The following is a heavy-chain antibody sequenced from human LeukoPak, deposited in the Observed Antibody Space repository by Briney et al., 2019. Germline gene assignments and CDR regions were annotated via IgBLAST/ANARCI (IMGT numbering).Heavy chain of an antibody. J-gene: IGHJ3*02. D-gene: IGHD5-24*01. CDR1: GGSLSGYY. CDR2: INHSGNT. Sequence: PSETLSLTCAVYGGSLSGYYWSWIRQPPGKGLECIGEINHSGNTNYNPSLKSRVTISVDTSKNQLSLKLSSVTAADTAVYYCAREPGRQRVFDMWGQGTMVTFSS. V-gene: IGHV4-34*01. CDR3: AREPGRQRVFDM.